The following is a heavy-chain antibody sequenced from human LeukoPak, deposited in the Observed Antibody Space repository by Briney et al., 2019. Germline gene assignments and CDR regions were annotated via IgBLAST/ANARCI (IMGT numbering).Heavy chain of an antibody. V-gene: IGHV5-51*01. D-gene: IGHD3-3*01. CDR1: GYSFTSYW. CDR3: ARHPGADFWSGYWPYYMDV. Sequence: GESLKISCKGSGYSFTSYWIGWVRQMPGKGLEWMGIIYPGDSDTRYSPSFQGQVTISADKSISTAYLQWSSLKASDTAMYYCARHPGADFWSGYWPYYMDVWGKGTTVTVSS. J-gene: IGHJ6*03. CDR2: IYPGDSDT.